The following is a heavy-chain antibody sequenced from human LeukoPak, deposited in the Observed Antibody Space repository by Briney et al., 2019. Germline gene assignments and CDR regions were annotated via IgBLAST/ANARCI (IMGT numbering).Heavy chain of an antibody. J-gene: IGHJ4*02. CDR3: AIASYHQSSREFDY. D-gene: IGHD5-18*01. CDR1: GFTFSSYA. V-gene: IGHV3-23*01. CDR2: ISGSGGST. Sequence: GGSLRLSCAASGFTFSSYAMSWVRQAPGKGLEWVSAISGSGGSTYYADSVKGRFTIPRDNSKNTLYLQMNSLRAEDTAVYYCAIASYHQSSREFDYWGQGTLVTVSS.